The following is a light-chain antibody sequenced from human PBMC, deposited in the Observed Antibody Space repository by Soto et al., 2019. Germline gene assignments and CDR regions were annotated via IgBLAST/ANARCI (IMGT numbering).Light chain of an antibody. Sequence: QSALTQPASVSGSPGQSITLSCTGTRSDICAYNFVSWYQQHPGEVPKLILYDVNVRPSGVSNRFSGSKSGNTASLTISGLQAEDEADYYCTSWTTSTTMIFGGGTKLTVL. CDR2: DVN. CDR1: RSDICAYNF. CDR3: TSWTTSTTMI. J-gene: IGLJ2*01. V-gene: IGLV2-14*03.